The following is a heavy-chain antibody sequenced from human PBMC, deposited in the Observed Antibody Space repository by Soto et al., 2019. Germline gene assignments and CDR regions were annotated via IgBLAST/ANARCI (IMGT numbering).Heavy chain of an antibody. CDR2: IIPIFGAA. J-gene: IGHJ4*02. Sequence: GVSVKVSCKASGGTFSSYAISWVRQAPGQGLEWMGGIIPIFGAANYAQKFQGRVTITADESTSTAYMELSSLRSEDTAVYYCARGPIAARLPSSYFDYWGQGTLVTVS. CDR1: GGTFSSYA. CDR3: ARGPIAARLPSSYFDY. D-gene: IGHD6-6*01. V-gene: IGHV1-69*13.